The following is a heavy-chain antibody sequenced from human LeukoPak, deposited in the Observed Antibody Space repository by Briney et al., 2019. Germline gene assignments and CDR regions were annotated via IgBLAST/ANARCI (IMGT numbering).Heavy chain of an antibody. J-gene: IGHJ4*02. Sequence: GASLRLSCAASGFTFSSYEMNWVRQAPGKGLEWVSYISSSGSTTHYADSVKGRFTISRDNAKKSLYLQMNSLRAEDTAVYYCARDNYDSSGYHFDWGQGTLVTVSS. CDR2: ISSSGSTT. CDR1: GFTFSSYE. V-gene: IGHV3-48*03. CDR3: ARDNYDSSGYHFD. D-gene: IGHD3-22*01.